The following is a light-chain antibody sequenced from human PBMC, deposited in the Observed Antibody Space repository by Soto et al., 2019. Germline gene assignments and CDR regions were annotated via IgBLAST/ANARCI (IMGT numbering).Light chain of an antibody. CDR3: CSYAGSYTFFG. CDR2: DVT. J-gene: IGLJ1*01. V-gene: IGLV2-11*01. CDR1: SSDVGGYNY. Sequence: QSALTQPRSVSGSPGQSVTISCTGTSSDVGGYNYVSWYQQHPGKAPKLMIYDVTKRPSGVPDRFSGSKSGNTASLTISGLQAEDEADYYCCSYAGSYTFFGFGTGTKLTVL.